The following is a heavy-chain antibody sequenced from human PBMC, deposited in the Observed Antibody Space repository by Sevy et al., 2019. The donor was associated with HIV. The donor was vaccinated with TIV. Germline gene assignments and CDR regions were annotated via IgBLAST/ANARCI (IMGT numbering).Heavy chain of an antibody. D-gene: IGHD3-10*01. CDR3: GRHLSGYYYCSGSDPNWFDP. CDR2: IYPGDPDT. J-gene: IGHJ5*02. CDR1: GYSFTSYW. Sequence: GESLKISCKGSGYSFTSYWIGWVRQMPGKGLEWMGIIYPGDPDTRYSPAFQGQVTISADKSSSTAYLRWSSLKASETAMYYCGRHLSGYYYCSGSDPNWFDPWGQGTLVTVSS. V-gene: IGHV5-51*01.